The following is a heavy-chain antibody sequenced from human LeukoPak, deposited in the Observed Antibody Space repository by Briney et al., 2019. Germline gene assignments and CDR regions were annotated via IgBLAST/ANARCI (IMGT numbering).Heavy chain of an antibody. CDR2: IGGSGEST. Sequence: GASLRLSCAASGFIFSTYGMIWVRQAPGKGLEWVAGIGGSGESTFYPDSVQGRFTISRDNSKNTLYLQVNSLRAEDTAVYYCAKTSLGHHPSYFTMDVWGQGTTVTVSS. D-gene: IGHD2/OR15-2a*01. J-gene: IGHJ6*02. CDR3: AKTSLGHHPSYFTMDV. CDR1: GFIFSTYG. V-gene: IGHV3-23*01.